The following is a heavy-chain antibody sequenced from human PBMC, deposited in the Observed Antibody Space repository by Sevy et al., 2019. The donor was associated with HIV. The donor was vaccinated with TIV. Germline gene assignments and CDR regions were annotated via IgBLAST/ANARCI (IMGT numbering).Heavy chain of an antibody. D-gene: IGHD2-2*02. J-gene: IGHJ5*02. CDR2: SSAYNGNT. CDR3: ARDRIVVVPAAITGWFDP. CDR1: GYTFTSYG. Sequence: ASVKVSCKASGYTFTSYGISWVRQAPGQGLEWMGWSSAYNGNTNYAQKLQGRVTMTTDTSTGTAYMELRSLRSDDTAVYYCARDRIVVVPAAITGWFDPWRQGTLVTVSS. V-gene: IGHV1-18*01.